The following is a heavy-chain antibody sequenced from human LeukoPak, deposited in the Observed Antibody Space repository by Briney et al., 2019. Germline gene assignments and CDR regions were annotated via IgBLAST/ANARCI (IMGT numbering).Heavy chain of an antibody. Sequence: PSETLSLTCTVSGGSISSGSHYWGWIRQPPGKGLEWIGSIYYSGSTYYNPSLKSRVTISVDTSKNQFSLKLSSVTAADTAVYYCAKTYYDILTGYDYFDYWGQGTLVTVSS. CDR2: IYYSGST. D-gene: IGHD3-9*01. CDR3: AKTYYDILTGYDYFDY. V-gene: IGHV4-39*01. J-gene: IGHJ4*02. CDR1: GGSISSGSHY.